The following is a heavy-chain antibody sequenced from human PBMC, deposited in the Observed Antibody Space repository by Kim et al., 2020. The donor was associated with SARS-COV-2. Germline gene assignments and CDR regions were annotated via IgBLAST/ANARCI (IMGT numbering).Heavy chain of an antibody. CDR3: AKDRLAIFGDAFDI. Sequence: GGSLRLSCAASGFTFNSYGMHWVRQAPGKGLESVAVIWHDGNNKYYADSVKGRFTISRDRSNNTLYLQMNSLRAEDTAVYYCAKDRLAIFGDAFDIWGQGTMVTVSS. CDR2: IWHDGNNK. V-gene: IGHV3-33*03. D-gene: IGHD3-3*01. CDR1: GFTFNSYG. J-gene: IGHJ3*02.